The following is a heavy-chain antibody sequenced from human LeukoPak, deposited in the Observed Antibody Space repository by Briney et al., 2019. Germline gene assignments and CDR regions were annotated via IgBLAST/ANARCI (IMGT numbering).Heavy chain of an antibody. CDR2: IYPGDSDT. CDR3: ARPVGEQQLVYVY. Sequence: GESLQISCKGSGSCFTSYWIGWVRQLPGKGLEWMGIIYPGDSDTRYSPSFQGQVSISAHKSISTAYLQWSSLKASDTAIYYCARPVGEQQLVYVYGGQGTLVTVSA. CDR1: GSCFTSYW. V-gene: IGHV5-51*01. J-gene: IGHJ4*02. D-gene: IGHD6-13*01.